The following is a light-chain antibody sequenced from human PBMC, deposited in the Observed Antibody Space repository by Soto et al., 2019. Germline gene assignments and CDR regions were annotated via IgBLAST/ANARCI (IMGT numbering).Light chain of an antibody. J-gene: IGKJ3*01. Sequence: EVVLTQSPATLSVSSGERATLSCRASQSVSRNLAWYQQKPGQAPRLLIYDASTRATGIPARFSGSGSGTEFTLTISSLQSEDFAVYFCQHYGTFGPGTKVDLK. V-gene: IGKV3-15*01. CDR2: DAS. CDR1: QSVSRN. CDR3: QHYGT.